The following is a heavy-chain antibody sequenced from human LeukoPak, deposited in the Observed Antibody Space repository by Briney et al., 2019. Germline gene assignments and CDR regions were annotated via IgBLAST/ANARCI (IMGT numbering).Heavy chain of an antibody. D-gene: IGHD5-12*01. CDR2: SSSSGSTI. Sequence: GGSLRLSCAASGFTLSDYYMSWIRQAPGKGLEWVSYSSSSGSTIYYADSVKGRFTISRDNAKNSLYLQMNSLRAEDTAVYYCARASRRGYSGYHLDIWGQGTMVTVSS. CDR1: GFTLSDYY. V-gene: IGHV3-11*04. J-gene: IGHJ3*02. CDR3: ARASRRGYSGYHLDI.